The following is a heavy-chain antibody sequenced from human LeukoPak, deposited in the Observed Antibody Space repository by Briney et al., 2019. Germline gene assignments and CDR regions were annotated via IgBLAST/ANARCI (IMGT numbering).Heavy chain of an antibody. CDR3: AKHLTATNTYIFFGLDV. CDR1: GFSFKDYG. D-gene: IGHD1-26*01. Sequence: GGSLRLSCAATGFSFKDYGMHWVRQPPGKGLEWVSAINWNGGGTDYAASVKGLFTISRDKAKTSLYLQLSSLRPEDTALYYCAKHLTATNTYIFFGLDVWGQGTSVTVSS. CDR2: INWNGGGT. J-gene: IGHJ6*02. V-gene: IGHV3-9*01.